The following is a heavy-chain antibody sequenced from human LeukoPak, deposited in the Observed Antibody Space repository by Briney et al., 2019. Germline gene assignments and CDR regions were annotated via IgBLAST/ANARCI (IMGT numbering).Heavy chain of an antibody. V-gene: IGHV4-59*08. Sequence: PSEPLSLTCTVSGGSISSYYWSWIRQPPGKGLEWIGYIYYSGSTNYNPSLKSRVTISVDTSKNQFSLKLSSVTAADTAVYYCARHSTAMVSVAYWGQGTLVTVSS. CDR1: GGSISSYY. D-gene: IGHD5-18*01. CDR2: IYYSGST. CDR3: ARHSTAMVSVAY. J-gene: IGHJ4*02.